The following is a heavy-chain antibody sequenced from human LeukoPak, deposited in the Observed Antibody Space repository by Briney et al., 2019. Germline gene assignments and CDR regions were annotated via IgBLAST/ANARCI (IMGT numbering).Heavy chain of an antibody. D-gene: IGHD2-15*01. CDR1: GFTYRTYV. Sequence: GDPLTLSCAPSGFTYRTYVMKWVPQAPGKVLEWGSSITGGGATTCGDSVQGRFTISRDNAMKTLYLQMNSLRAEDTAVYYCGTSAGGGWGQGTLVTVSS. CDR2: ITGGGATT. V-gene: IGHV3-23*01. CDR3: GTSAGGG. J-gene: IGHJ4*02.